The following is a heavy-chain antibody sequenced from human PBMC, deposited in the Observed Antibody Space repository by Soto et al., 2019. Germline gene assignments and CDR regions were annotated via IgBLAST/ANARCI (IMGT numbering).Heavy chain of an antibody. Sequence: QVQLQQWGAGLLKPSETLSLTCAVYGGSFSGSYWSWSRQPPGKGLEWIGEINHSGSTNYNPSLKSRVTISVDTSKNQFSLKLSSVTAADTAVYYCARGYGGLLDYWGQGTLVTVSS. CDR3: ARGYGGLLDY. V-gene: IGHV4-34*01. CDR2: INHSGST. J-gene: IGHJ4*02. D-gene: IGHD4-17*01. CDR1: GGSFSGSY.